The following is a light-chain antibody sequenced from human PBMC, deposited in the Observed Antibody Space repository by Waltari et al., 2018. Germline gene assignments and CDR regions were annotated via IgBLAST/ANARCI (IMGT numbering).Light chain of an antibody. CDR3: SSYTSTWV. CDR1: SSDFAVFNY. J-gene: IGLJ3*02. Sequence: QSALTQSASVSGSPGPSITISCTGTSSDFAVFNYVSWYQQHPGKAPQLMIYDVSKRPSGLSNRFSGSKSGNPASLTISGLQAEDEADYYCSSYTSTWVFGGGTKLTVL. CDR2: DVS. V-gene: IGLV2-14*01.